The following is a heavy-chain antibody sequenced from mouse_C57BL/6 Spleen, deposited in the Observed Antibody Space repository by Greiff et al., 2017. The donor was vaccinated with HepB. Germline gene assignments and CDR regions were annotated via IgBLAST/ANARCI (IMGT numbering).Heavy chain of an antibody. Sequence: EVKLQQSGPELVKPGASVKIPCKASGYTFTDYNMDWVKQSHGKSLEWIGDINPNNGGTIYNQKFKGKATLTVDKSSSTAYMELRSLTSEDTAVYYCARVAYYGSSPYYFDYWGQGTTLTVSS. V-gene: IGHV1-18*01. CDR2: INPNNGGT. D-gene: IGHD1-1*01. J-gene: IGHJ2*01. CDR1: GYTFTDYN. CDR3: ARVAYYGSSPYYFDY.